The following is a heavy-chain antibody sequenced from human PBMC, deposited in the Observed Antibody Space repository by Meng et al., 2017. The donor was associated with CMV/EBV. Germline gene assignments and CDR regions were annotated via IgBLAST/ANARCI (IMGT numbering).Heavy chain of an antibody. Sequence: GSLRLSCTVSGGSVSSGSYYWSWIRQPPGKGLEWIGYIYYSGSTNYNPSLKSRVTISVDTSKNQFSLKLSSVTAADTAVYYCARSYYYYYYGMDVWGQGTTVTVSS. CDR3: ARSYYYYYYGMDV. J-gene: IGHJ6*02. V-gene: IGHV4-61*01. CDR1: GGSVSSGSYY. CDR2: IYYSGST.